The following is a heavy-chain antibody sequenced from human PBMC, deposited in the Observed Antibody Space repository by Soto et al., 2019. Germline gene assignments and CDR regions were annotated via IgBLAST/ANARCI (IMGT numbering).Heavy chain of an antibody. CDR2: IYHSGGT. D-gene: IGHD1-26*01. CDR1: GVSISSSNW. J-gene: IGHJ6*02. V-gene: IGHV4-4*02. CDR3: ARVSGSYYYGMDV. Sequence: SETLSLTCAVSGVSISSSNWWSWVRQPPGKGLEWIGEIYHSGGTNYNPSLKSRVTISVDKSKNQFSLKLSSVTAADTAVYYCARVSGSYYYGMDVWGQGTTVT.